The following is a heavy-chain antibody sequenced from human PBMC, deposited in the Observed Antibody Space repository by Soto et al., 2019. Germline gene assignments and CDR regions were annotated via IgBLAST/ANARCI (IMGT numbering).Heavy chain of an antibody. V-gene: IGHV3-30-3*01. Sequence: QVQLVESGGGVVQPGRSLRLSCAASGFTFSSYAMHWVRQAPGKGLEWVAVISYDGSDKYYADSVKGRFTISRDNSKNTLYLQMNSLRAEDTAVYYCARVRGRVIVVVTQGYYYGMDVWGQGTTVTVSS. CDR3: ARVRGRVIVVVTQGYYYGMDV. CDR2: ISYDGSDK. D-gene: IGHD3-22*01. CDR1: GFTFSSYA. J-gene: IGHJ6*02.